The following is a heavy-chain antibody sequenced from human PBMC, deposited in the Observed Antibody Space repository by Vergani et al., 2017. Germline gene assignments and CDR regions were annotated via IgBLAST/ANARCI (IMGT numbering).Heavy chain of an antibody. Sequence: VQLVQSGGGLVQPGGSLRLSCTGSGYTVSGDALIWVRQTPKMGLEWISHIHKDDSTDFAYSVKGRFTISRDNSRNTVFLQMDRLRVEDTAIYYCARHVWLDPLGQGALVTVSS. CDR3: ARHVWLDP. CDR1: GYTVSGDA. J-gene: IGHJ5*02. V-gene: IGHV3-66*04. CDR2: IHKDDST.